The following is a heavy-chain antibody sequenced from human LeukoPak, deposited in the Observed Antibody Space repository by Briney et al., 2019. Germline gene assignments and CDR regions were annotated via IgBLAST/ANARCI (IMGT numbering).Heavy chain of an antibody. CDR1: GFTFSSYA. Sequence: GGSLRLSCAASGFTFSSYAMSWVRQAPGKGLEWVSAISGSGGSTYYADSVKGRFTISRDNSKNTLYLQMNSLRAEDTAVYYCAKDHGAAVVPRRFDYWGRGTMVIVSS. J-gene: IGHJ4*02. D-gene: IGHD2-21*01. CDR3: AKDHGAAVVPRRFDY. CDR2: ISGSGGST. V-gene: IGHV3-23*01.